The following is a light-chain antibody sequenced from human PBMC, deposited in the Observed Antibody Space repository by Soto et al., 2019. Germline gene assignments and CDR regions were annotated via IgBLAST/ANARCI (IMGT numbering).Light chain of an antibody. CDR2: GAS. CDR1: RSVSSDY. Sequence: EIVLTQSPGTLSLSPGERATLSCRASRSVSSDYLAWYQQKPGQSPRLLIYGASTRATGIPDKFSGSGSGTDFTLSISRVGPEDFAVYYCQHYGSSPWTFGQGTKVEIK. CDR3: QHYGSSPWT. V-gene: IGKV3-20*01. J-gene: IGKJ1*01.